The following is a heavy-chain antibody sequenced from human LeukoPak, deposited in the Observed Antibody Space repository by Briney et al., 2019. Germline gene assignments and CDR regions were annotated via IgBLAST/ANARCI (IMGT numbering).Heavy chain of an antibody. CDR3: ARGMIRGVMDDY. Sequence: GGSLRLSCAASGFSFNNYWMSWVRQAPGKGLEWVANINQAGSDKYYLDSVKGRLTISRDNAKNSLYLQMNSLRAEDTAVYYCARGMIRGVMDDYWGQGTLVTVSS. CDR1: GFSFNNYW. CDR2: INQAGSDK. D-gene: IGHD3-10*01. J-gene: IGHJ4*02. V-gene: IGHV3-7*05.